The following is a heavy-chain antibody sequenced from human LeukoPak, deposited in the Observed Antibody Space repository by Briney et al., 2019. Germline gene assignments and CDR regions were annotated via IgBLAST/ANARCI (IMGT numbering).Heavy chain of an antibody. J-gene: IGHJ3*02. CDR2: ISYDGSNK. CDR3: ARDTLTVTTRGDAFDI. V-gene: IGHV3-30*14. Sequence: GGSLRLSCAASGFTFSSYAMHWVRQAPGKGLEWVAVISYDGSNKYYADSVKGRFTISRDNSKNTLYLQMNSLRAEDTAVYYCARDTLTVTTRGDAFDIWGQGTMVTVSS. D-gene: IGHD4-17*01. CDR1: GFTFSSYA.